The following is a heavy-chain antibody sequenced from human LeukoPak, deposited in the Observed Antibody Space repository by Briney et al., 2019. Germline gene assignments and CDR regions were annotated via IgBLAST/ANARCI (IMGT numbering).Heavy chain of an antibody. CDR2: IYYSGST. CDR3: ARLDSSGYYLYFDY. V-gene: IGHV4-39*07. CDR1: GGSISSSSYY. J-gene: IGHJ4*02. Sequence: SETLSLTCTVSGGSISSSSYYWGWIRQPPGKGLEWIGSIYYSGSTYYNPSLKSRVTISVDKSKNQFSLKLTSVTAADTAVYYCARLDSSGYYLYFDYWGQGTLVTVSP. D-gene: IGHD3-22*01.